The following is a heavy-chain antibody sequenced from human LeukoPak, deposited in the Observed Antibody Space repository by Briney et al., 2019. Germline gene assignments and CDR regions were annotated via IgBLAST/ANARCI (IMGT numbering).Heavy chain of an antibody. CDR2: ISSSSSYI. D-gene: IGHD6-13*01. J-gene: IGHJ4*02. CDR3: ARDGGYSSSWSRWLGGAADKPYYFDY. Sequence: GGSLRLFCAASGFTFNNYAMNWVRQAPGKGLEWVSSISSSSSYIYYADSVKGRFTISRDNAKNSLYLQMNSLRAEDTAVYYCARDGGYSSSWSRWLGGAADKPYYFDYWGQGTLVTVSS. V-gene: IGHV3-21*01. CDR1: GFTFNNYA.